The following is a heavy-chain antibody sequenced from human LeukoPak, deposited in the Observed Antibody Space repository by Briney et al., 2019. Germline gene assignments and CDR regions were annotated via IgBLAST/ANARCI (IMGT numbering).Heavy chain of an antibody. D-gene: IGHD3-10*01. CDR3: AKDRHFYGAGTYYNLDY. CDR2: ISYDGSTK. Sequence: GGSLRLSCAASGFIFSTHGMHWVRQAPGKGLEWVSLISYDGSTKYYADSVEGRFTISRDNSKSTLYLQLNSLRVEDTAVYYSAKDRHFYGAGTYYNLDYWGQGTLVTVSS. CDR1: GFIFSTHG. V-gene: IGHV3-30*18. J-gene: IGHJ4*02.